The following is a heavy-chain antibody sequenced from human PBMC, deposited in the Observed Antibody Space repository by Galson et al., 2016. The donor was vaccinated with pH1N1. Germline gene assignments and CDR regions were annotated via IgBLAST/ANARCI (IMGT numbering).Heavy chain of an antibody. Sequence: SLRLSCAGSRFSFSDYWMHWVRQAPGKGLEWVANINQDGSQKYYVDSVRGRFTISRDNAKNSLYLQMNSLRVEDTAVYYCARAIGASGAFWGQGTLVTVSS. D-gene: IGHD6-13*01. CDR2: INQDGSQK. CDR3: ARAIGASGAF. CDR1: RFSFSDYW. J-gene: IGHJ4*02. V-gene: IGHV3-7*01.